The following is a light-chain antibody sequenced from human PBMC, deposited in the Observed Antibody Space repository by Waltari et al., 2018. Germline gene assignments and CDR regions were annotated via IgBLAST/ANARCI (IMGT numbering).Light chain of an antibody. Sequence: QSVLTQSTSVSGSPGQSITISCTGTSGDVGAHNYVSWYQQHPGKAPQLIIYDVSKRPSGVSNRISASKSGNTASLTISGLQAEDEAHYYCNSYTSSTNVVFGGGTKLTV. CDR3: NSYTSSTNVV. CDR2: DVS. V-gene: IGLV2-14*03. J-gene: IGLJ2*01. CDR1: SGDVGAHNY.